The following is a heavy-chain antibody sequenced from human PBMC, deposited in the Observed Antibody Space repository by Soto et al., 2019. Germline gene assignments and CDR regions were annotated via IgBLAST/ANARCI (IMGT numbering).Heavy chain of an antibody. V-gene: IGHV1-2*04. D-gene: IGHD2-21*02. CDR3: ARLNCGGDCYPPKDNWFDP. CDR2: INPNSGGT. Sequence: GASVKVSCKASGYTFTGYYMHWVRQAPGQGIEWKGWINPNSGGTNYAQKFQGWVTMTRDTSISTAYMELNSLRAEDTAVYYCARLNCGGDCYPPKDNWFDPWGQGTLVTVSS. J-gene: IGHJ5*02. CDR1: GYTFTGYY.